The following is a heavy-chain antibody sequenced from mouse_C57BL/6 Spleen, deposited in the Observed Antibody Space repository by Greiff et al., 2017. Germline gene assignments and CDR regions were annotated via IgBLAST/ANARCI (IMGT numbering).Heavy chain of an antibody. D-gene: IGHD2-14*01. CDR3: ARDYRNGNFGY. CDR1: GFTFSSYA. CDR2: ISDGGSYT. Sequence: EVQRVESGGGLVKPGGSLKLSCAASGFTFSSYAMSWVRQTPEKRLEWVATISDGGSYTYYPDNVKGRFTISRDNAKNNLYLQMSHLKSEDTAMYYCARDYRNGNFGYWGQGTTLTVSS. V-gene: IGHV5-4*01. J-gene: IGHJ2*01.